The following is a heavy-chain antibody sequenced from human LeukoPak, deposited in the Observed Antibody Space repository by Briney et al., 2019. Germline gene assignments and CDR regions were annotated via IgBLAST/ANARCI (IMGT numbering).Heavy chain of an antibody. J-gene: IGHJ4*02. CDR2: ISNDGSKK. D-gene: IGHD5-18*01. V-gene: IGHV3-30*18. Sequence: GGSLRLSCAASGFTFSSCGMHWVRQAPGKGLDWVAVISNDGSKKYYADSVKGRFTISRDNSKNTLSLQVSSLRTEDTAVYYCAKDRYSYAFEYSDSWGQGTLVTVSS. CDR1: GFTFSSCG. CDR3: AKDRYSYAFEYSDS.